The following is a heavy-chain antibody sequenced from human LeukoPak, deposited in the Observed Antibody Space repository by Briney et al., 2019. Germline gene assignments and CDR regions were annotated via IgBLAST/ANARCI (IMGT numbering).Heavy chain of an antibody. CDR3: ARRSMVTTFDY. J-gene: IGHJ4*02. D-gene: IGHD4-17*01. Sequence: PSETLSFTCTVSGGSISSSSYYWGWIRQPPGKGLEWIGSIYYSGSTYYNPSLKSRVTISVDTSKNQFSLKLSSVAAADTAVYYCARRSMVTTFDYWGQGTLVTVSS. CDR2: IYYSGST. V-gene: IGHV4-39*01. CDR1: GGSISSSSYY.